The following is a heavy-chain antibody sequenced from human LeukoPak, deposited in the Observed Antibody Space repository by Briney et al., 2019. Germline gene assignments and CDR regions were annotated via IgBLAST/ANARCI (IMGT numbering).Heavy chain of an antibody. Sequence: GGSLRLSCAASGFTFSSYAMSWVRQAPGKGLEWVSAISGSGGSTYYGDSVKGRFTISRDNSKNTLYLQMNSLRAEDTAVYYCAKSSYDFWSGYLLDNDYWGQGTLVTVSS. CDR1: GFTFSSYA. D-gene: IGHD3-3*01. J-gene: IGHJ4*02. V-gene: IGHV3-23*01. CDR3: AKSSYDFWSGYLLDNDY. CDR2: ISGSGGST.